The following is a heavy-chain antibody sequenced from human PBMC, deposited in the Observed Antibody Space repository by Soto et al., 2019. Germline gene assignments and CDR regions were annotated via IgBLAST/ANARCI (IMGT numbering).Heavy chain of an antibody. CDR3: ARVTTMGGY. D-gene: IGHD4-17*01. Sequence: EVQLVESGGGLVQPGGSLRLSCAASGFRFRDYWMYWVRQTPGKGLEWVANIKQDGSEKYYVDSVNGRFTISRDNARNSLFLQMDALRAEDTAVYFCARVTTMGGYWGQGTLVTVSS. V-gene: IGHV3-7*01. CDR2: IKQDGSEK. J-gene: IGHJ4*02. CDR1: GFRFRDYW.